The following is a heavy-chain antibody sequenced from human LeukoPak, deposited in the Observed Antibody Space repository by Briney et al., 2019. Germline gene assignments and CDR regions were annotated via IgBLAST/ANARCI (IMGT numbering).Heavy chain of an antibody. Sequence: TSETLSLTCTVSGGSISSGSYYWSWIRQPAGKGLEWIGRIYTSGSTNYNPSLKSRVTISVDTSKNQFSLKLSSVTAADTAVYYCARGLGYCSSTSCSELYNWFDPWGQATLVTVSS. CDR3: ARGLGYCSSTSCSELYNWFDP. V-gene: IGHV4-61*02. CDR2: IYTSGST. CDR1: GGSISSGSYY. J-gene: IGHJ5*02. D-gene: IGHD2-2*03.